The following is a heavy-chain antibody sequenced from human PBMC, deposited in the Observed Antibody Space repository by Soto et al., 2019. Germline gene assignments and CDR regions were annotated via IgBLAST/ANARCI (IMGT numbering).Heavy chain of an antibody. V-gene: IGHV4-61*01. CDR2: IYYSGTT. Sequence: SETLSLTCTVSGGSVSSGSYYWSWIRQPPGKGLEWIGYIYYSGTTNYNPSLKSRVTISVDTSKKQFSLKLTSVTAADTAVYYCAPERTGDPKFFDYWGQGTLVTVSS. CDR3: APERTGDPKFFDY. J-gene: IGHJ4*02. CDR1: GGSVSSGSYY.